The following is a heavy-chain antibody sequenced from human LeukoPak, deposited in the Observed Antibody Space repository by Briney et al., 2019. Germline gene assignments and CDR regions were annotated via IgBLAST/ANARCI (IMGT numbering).Heavy chain of an antibody. CDR1: GGSISSGGYY. Sequence: SETLSLTCTVSGGSISSGGYYWSWIRQPPGKGLEWIGYIYHSGSTYYNPSLKSRVTISVDKSKNQFSLKLSSVTAADTAVYYCARGAPGSSSWYDYGVDVWGQGTTVTVSS. CDR3: ARGAPGSSSWYDYGVDV. V-gene: IGHV4-30-2*01. CDR2: IYHSGST. D-gene: IGHD6-13*01. J-gene: IGHJ6*02.